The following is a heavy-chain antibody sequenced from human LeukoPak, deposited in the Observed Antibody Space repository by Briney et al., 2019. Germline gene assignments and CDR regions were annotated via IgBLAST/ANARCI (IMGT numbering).Heavy chain of an antibody. J-gene: IGHJ4*02. CDR2: IIPIFGTA. CDR1: GGTFSSHA. D-gene: IGHD6-19*01. Sequence: SVKVSCKASGGTFSSHAISWVRQAPGQGLEWMGRIIPIFGTANYAQKFQGRVTITTDESTSTAYMELSSLRSEDTAVYYCARARSSGWYEGFDYWGQGTLVTVSS. V-gene: IGHV1-69*05. CDR3: ARARSSGWYEGFDY.